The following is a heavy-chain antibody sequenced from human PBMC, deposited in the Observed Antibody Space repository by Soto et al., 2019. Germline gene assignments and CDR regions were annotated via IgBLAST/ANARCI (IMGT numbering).Heavy chain of an antibody. CDR1: GFSLSSKT. CDR2: MWYDGSRE. Sequence: QVQLVESGGGVVQPGRSLRLSCAVSGFSLSSKTIHWVRQAPGKGPEWVAVMWYDGSREFSVESVRGRFSISVDFSKDTVYLQMNSLRGEDTAVYYCARDTWGKDYKTLAYWGQGTRVTVSS. J-gene: IGHJ4*02. V-gene: IGHV3-33*01. D-gene: IGHD4-4*01. CDR3: ARDTWGKDYKTLAY.